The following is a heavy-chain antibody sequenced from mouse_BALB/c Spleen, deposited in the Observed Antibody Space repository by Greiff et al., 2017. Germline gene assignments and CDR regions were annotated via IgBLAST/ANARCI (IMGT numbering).Heavy chain of an antibody. CDR3: ARAGDAYGWFAY. CDR1: GFTFSSYG. D-gene: IGHD1-1*01. Sequence: EVKLMESGGDLVKPGGSLKLSCAASGFTFSSYGMSWVRQTPDKRLEWVATISSGGSYTYYPDSVKGRFTISRDNAKNTLYLQMSSLKSEDTAMYYCARAGDAYGWFAYWGQGTLVTVSA. V-gene: IGHV5-6*01. CDR2: ISSGGSYT. J-gene: IGHJ3*01.